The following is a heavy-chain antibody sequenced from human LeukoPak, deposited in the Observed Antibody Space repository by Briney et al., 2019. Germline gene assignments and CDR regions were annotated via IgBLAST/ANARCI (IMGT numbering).Heavy chain of an antibody. CDR3: ARSRLGIVGATDAFDI. V-gene: IGHV3-11*01. D-gene: IGHD1-26*01. CDR2: ISSSGSTI. J-gene: IGHJ3*02. Sequence: GGSLRLSCAASGFTFSDYYMSWIRQAPGKGLEWVSYISSSGSTIYYADSVKGRFTISRDNAKNSLYLQVNSLRAEDTAVYYCARSRLGIVGATDAFDIWGQGTMVTVSS. CDR1: GFTFSDYY.